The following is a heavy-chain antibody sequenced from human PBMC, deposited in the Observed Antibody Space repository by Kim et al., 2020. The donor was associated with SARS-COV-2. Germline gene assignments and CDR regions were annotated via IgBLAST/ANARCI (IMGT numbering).Heavy chain of an antibody. D-gene: IGHD1-1*01. Sequence: GGSLRLSCVGSGFTFSDYGLHWVRQVPGKGLEWLALMSYDGYNIYYGDSVRGRFTISRDNSKNTLFLHMNSLRPEDTAVYYCAKVGSNNCEGCPEEFYPYYGMDVWGQGTTVTVSS. CDR1: GFTFSDYG. CDR3: AKVGSNNCEGCPEEFYPYYGMDV. CDR2: MSYDGYNI. J-gene: IGHJ6*02. V-gene: IGHV3-30*18.